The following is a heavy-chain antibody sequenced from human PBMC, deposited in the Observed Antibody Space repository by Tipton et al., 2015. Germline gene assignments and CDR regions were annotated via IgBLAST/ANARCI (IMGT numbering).Heavy chain of an antibody. J-gene: IGHJ6*02. CDR1: GFTFSSYV. Sequence: SLRLSCAASGFTFSSYVMHWVRQAPGKGLQWEAIISFDGSNEDYVDSVKGRFTISRDNSKNTLSLQMNSLRVEDTAVYYCAKARRDHYYYYGMDVWGQGTTVTVSS. D-gene: IGHD2-21*02. V-gene: IGHV3-30*18. CDR2: ISFDGSNE. CDR3: AKARRDHYYYYGMDV.